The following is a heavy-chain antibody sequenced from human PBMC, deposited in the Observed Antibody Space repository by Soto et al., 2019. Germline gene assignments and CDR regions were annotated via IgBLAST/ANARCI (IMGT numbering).Heavy chain of an antibody. D-gene: IGHD6-13*01. J-gene: IGHJ6*02. CDR3: ARERAAGPYYYYYYGMDV. CDR1: GGTFSSYA. V-gene: IGHV1-69*13. CDR2: IIPIFGTA. Sequence: SVKVSCKASGGTFSSYAISWVRQAPGQGLEWMGGIIPIFGTANYAQKFQGRVTITADESTSTAYMELSSLRSEDTAVYYCARERAAGPYYYYYYGMDVWGQGTTVTVSS.